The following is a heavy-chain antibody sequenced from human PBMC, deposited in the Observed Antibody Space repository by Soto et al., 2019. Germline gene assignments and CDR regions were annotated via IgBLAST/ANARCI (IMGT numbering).Heavy chain of an antibody. CDR3: ARGIKYGAYSRWFDP. V-gene: IGHV1-8*01. Sequence: QVQLVQSGAEVKKPGASVKVSCKASGYTFTSYDINWVLQDTGQGLEYLGWMNPNSGNTAYVQKFQGRVTMTWDTSITTAYMELSSLRSEDTAVYFCARGIKYGAYSRWFDPWGQGTLVTVSS. CDR2: MNPNSGNT. J-gene: IGHJ5*02. CDR1: GYTFTSYD. D-gene: IGHD4-17*01.